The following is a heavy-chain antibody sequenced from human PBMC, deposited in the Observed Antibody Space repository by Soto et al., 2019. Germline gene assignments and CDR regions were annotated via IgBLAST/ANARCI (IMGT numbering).Heavy chain of an antibody. J-gene: IGHJ4*02. CDR2: IEDIGTT. D-gene: IGHD3-10*01. Sequence: QVQLQESGPGLVKPSGTLSLTCAVSGGSISSNWWSWVRQPPGGGLEWIGEIEDIGTTNYNPSLKSRVTISVDKSKNQFSLKLSSVTAADTAMYFCAGSGTYYTAWWGQGTLVTVSS. V-gene: IGHV4-4*02. CDR3: AGSGTYYTAW. CDR1: GGSISSNW.